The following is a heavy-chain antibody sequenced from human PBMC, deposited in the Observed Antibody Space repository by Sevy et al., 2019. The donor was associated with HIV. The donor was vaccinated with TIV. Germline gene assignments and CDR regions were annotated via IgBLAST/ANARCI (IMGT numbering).Heavy chain of an antibody. CDR1: NYIFTHYG. J-gene: IGHJ6*03. CDR3: ARDQGRGFSPDYYHYYMDV. CDR2: ISGYNGKT. D-gene: IGHD3-10*01. V-gene: IGHV1-18*01. Sequence: ASVNVSCRASNYIFTHYGIAWVRQAPGQGLEWMGWISGYNGKTDYAQKLQGRVTITADTSTNTAYMELRSLRSADTAVYYCARDQGRGFSPDYYHYYMDVWGQGTTVTVSS.